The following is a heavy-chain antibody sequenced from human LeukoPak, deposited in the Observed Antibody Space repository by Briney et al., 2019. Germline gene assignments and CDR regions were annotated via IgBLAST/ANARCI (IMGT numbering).Heavy chain of an antibody. CDR2: IMPLLDIT. J-gene: IGHJ4*02. CDR3: ATTHDSSELQGDY. V-gene: IGHV1-69*02. CDR1: GCNFTGHN. Sequence: ASVKVSCKVSGCNFTGHNMHWVRQAPGQGLEWMGRIMPLLDITHYAQKFQGRVTISADKSTSTAYMDLSGLRSQDTAVYSFATTHDSSELQGDYWGQGTLVTVSS. D-gene: IGHD3-10*01.